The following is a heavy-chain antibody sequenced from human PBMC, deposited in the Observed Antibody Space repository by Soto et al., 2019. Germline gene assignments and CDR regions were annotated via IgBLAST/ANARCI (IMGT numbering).Heavy chain of an antibody. Sequence: EVQLVESGGGLVQPGRSLRLSCAASGFTFDDYAMHWVRQAPGKGLEWVSGISWNSGSIGYADSVKGRFTISRDNAKNPLYLQMNSLRAEDTALYYCANGEGGGVVNLFDYWGQGTLVTVSS. V-gene: IGHV3-9*01. CDR3: ANGEGGGVVNLFDY. J-gene: IGHJ4*02. CDR2: ISWNSGSI. D-gene: IGHD3-10*01. CDR1: GFTFDDYA.